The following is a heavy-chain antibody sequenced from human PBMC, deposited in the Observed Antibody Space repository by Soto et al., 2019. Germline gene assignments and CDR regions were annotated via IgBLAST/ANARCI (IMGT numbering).Heavy chain of an antibody. Sequence: QVQLQQWGAGLLKSSETLSLTCAVYGGSLSDYYWSWIRHPPWKGLEWIREINHSRSTNYNRTLKSRVTISVDTSKNQFSLTVSSVTAADAAVDYCARTTRAVAGTAGMDVWGQGTTVTVSS. V-gene: IGHV4-34*01. CDR3: ARTTRAVAGTAGMDV. CDR1: GGSLSDYY. CDR2: INHSRST. D-gene: IGHD6-19*01. J-gene: IGHJ6*02.